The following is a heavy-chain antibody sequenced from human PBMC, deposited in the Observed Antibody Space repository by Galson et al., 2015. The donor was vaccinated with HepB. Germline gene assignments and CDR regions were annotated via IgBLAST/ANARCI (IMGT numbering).Heavy chain of an antibody. V-gene: IGHV4-34*01. Sequence: TLSLTCAVYGGSFSGYYWSWIRQPPGKGLEWIGEINHSGSTNYNPSLKSRVTISVDTSKNQFSLKLSSVTAADTAVYYCARGESDNWNDGSLDYWGQGTLVTVSS. CDR1: GGSFSGYY. D-gene: IGHD1-1*01. J-gene: IGHJ4*02. CDR2: INHSGST. CDR3: ARGESDNWNDGSLDY.